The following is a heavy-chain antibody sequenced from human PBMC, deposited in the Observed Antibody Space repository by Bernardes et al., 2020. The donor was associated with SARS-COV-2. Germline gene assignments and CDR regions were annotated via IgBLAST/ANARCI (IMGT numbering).Heavy chain of an antibody. CDR1: GFTFSRHS. Sequence: GRSLRVSCVVSGFTFSRHSMNWVRQAPGKGLEWLAYISGSGSTIHYADSVKGRLTISRDNAKNSLYLQMNSLRVEDTAVYYCARDYYGDYILDYWGQGTLVTVSS. CDR2: ISGSGSTI. V-gene: IGHV3-48*04. D-gene: IGHD4-17*01. J-gene: IGHJ4*02. CDR3: ARDYYGDYILDY.